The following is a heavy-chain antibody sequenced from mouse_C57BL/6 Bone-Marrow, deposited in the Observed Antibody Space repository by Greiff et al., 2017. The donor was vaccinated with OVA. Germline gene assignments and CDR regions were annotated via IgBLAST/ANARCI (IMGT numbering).Heavy chain of an antibody. CDR2: LSSGSSTI. CDR1: GFPFSDYG. CDR3: ARPTVVPGFAY. J-gene: IGHJ3*01. D-gene: IGHD1-1*01. Sequence: EVQRVESGGGLVKPGGSLKLSCAASGFPFSDYGMHWVRQAPETGLEWVAYLSSGSSTIYYADTVKGRFTISRDNAKNTLCLQMTSLRSEDTAMYYCARPTVVPGFAYWGQGTLVTVSA. V-gene: IGHV5-17*01.